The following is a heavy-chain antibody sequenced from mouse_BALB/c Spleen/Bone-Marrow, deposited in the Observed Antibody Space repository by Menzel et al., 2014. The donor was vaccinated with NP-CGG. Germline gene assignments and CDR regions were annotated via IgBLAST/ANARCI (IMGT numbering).Heavy chain of an antibody. CDR1: GYTFPDHA. CDR3: KGWYGRYFDV. D-gene: IGHD2-10*02. Sequence: VQVVESGPELVKPGASVKISCKASGYTFPDHAIHWVKQRPEQGLEWIGYISPGNGDIKYNEKFKGKATLTADKSSSTAYMQLNSLTSEDSAVYFCKGWYGRYFDVWGAGTTVTVSS. J-gene: IGHJ1*01. V-gene: IGHV1S53*03. CDR2: ISPGNGDI.